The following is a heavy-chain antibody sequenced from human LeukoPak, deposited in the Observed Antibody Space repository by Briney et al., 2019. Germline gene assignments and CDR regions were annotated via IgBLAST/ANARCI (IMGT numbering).Heavy chain of an antibody. D-gene: IGHD6-19*01. V-gene: IGHV3-30-3*01. CDR2: ISYDGSNK. J-gene: IGHJ1*01. CDR3: ARDPPSEQWPPLQYFQH. CDR1: GFTFSSYA. Sequence: PGRSLRLSCAASGFTFSSYAMHWVRQAPGKELEWVAVISYDGSNKYYADSVKGRFTISRDNSKNTLYLQMNSLRAEDTAVYYCARDPPSEQWPPLQYFQHWGQGTLATVSS.